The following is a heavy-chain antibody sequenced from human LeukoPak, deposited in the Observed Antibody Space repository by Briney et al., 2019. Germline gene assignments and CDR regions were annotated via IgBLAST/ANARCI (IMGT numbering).Heavy chain of an antibody. V-gene: IGHV4-38-2*02. CDR1: GYSISSDYY. D-gene: IGHD3-22*01. Sequence: SETLSLTCTVSGYSISSDYYWGWIRQSPGKGLEWIGSIYHSGGTTYYNPSLKSRVTISLDTSKNQFSLKLSSVTAADTAVYYCARGVYDYDSSDYTNAFDIWGQGTMVTVSS. J-gene: IGHJ3*02. CDR3: ARGVYDYDSSDYTNAFDI. CDR2: IYHSGGTT.